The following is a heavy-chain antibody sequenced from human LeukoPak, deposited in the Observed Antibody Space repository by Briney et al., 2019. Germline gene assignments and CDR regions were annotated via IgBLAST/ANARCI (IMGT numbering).Heavy chain of an antibody. CDR3: AKYIATGVPSFDY. V-gene: IGHV3-23*01. D-gene: IGHD6-13*01. J-gene: IGHJ4*02. CDR2: ISGSGGTT. CDR1: GFAFTAYA. Sequence: PGGSLRLSCAASGFAFTAYAMSWVRQAPGKGLEWVSGISGSGGTTYYADSVKGRFTISRDNSKNTLYLQMNSLRVEDTAVYYCAKYIATGVPSFDYWGQGSLVTVSS.